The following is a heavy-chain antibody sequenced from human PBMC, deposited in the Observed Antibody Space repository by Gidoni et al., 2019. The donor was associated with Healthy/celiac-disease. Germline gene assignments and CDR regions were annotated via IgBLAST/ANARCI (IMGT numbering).Heavy chain of an antibody. CDR3: AFGYSYGYGFDY. Sequence: QVQLVQSGAEVKKPGSSVKVSCKASGGTFSSDAISWVRQAPGQGLEWMGGIIPIFGTANDAQKFQGRVTITADESTSTAYMELSSLRSEDTAVYYWAFGYSYGYGFDYWGQGTLVTVSS. CDR1: GGTFSSDA. J-gene: IGHJ4*02. D-gene: IGHD5-18*01. V-gene: IGHV1-69*01. CDR2: IIPIFGTA.